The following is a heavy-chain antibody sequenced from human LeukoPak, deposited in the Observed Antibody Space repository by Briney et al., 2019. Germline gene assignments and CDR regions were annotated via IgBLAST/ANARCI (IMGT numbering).Heavy chain of an antibody. CDR1: GFTFSSNW. D-gene: IGHD6-13*01. Sequence: GGSLRLSCAASGFTFSSNWMHWVRQAPGKGLVWVSRINSDGSSTSYADSVKGRFTISRDNAKNTLYLQMNSLRAKDTALYYCAKDMSAAGLTYYFDYWGQGTLVTVSS. J-gene: IGHJ4*02. CDR3: AKDMSAAGLTYYFDY. CDR2: INSDGSST. V-gene: IGHV3-74*01.